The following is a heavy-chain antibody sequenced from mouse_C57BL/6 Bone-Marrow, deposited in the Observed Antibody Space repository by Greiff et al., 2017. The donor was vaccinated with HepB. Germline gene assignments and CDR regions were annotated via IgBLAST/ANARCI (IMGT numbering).Heavy chain of an antibody. CDR3: ARRGGLDY. CDR1: GYAFTNYL. J-gene: IGHJ2*01. Sequence: VQVVESGAELVRPGTSVKVSCKASGYAFTNYLIEWVKQRPGQGLEWIGVINPGSGGTNYNEKFKGKATLTADKSSSTAYMQLSSLTSEDSAVYFCARRGGLDYWGQGTTLTVSS. D-gene: IGHD3-3*01. V-gene: IGHV1-54*01. CDR2: INPGSGGT.